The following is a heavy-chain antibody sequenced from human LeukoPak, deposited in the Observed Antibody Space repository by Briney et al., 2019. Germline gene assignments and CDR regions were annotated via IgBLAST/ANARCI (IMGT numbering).Heavy chain of an antibody. D-gene: IGHD6-13*01. J-gene: IGHJ4*02. CDR3: VKGWVLPSDYFDY. V-gene: IGHV3-64D*09. CDR2: ISSNGGST. Sequence: QTGGSLRLSCSVSGFPFGSCAMHLVRQAPGKGLEYVSAISSNGGSTYYADSVKGRFTISRDNSKNTLYLHMSSLRAEDTAVYYCVKGWVLPSDYFDYWGQGTLVTVSS. CDR1: GFPFGSCA.